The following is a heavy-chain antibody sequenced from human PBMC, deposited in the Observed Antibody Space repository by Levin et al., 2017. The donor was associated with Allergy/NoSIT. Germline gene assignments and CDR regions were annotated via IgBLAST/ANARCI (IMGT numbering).Heavy chain of an antibody. D-gene: IGHD3-16*01. V-gene: IGHV1-46*01. J-gene: IGHJ4*02. CDR3: AREIPRGRGGWWYFDY. CDR1: GYTFTSYY. Sequence: ASVKVSCKASGYTFTSYYMHWVRQAPGQGLEWMGIINPSGGSTSYAQKFQGRVTMTRDTSTSTVYMELSSLRSEDTAVYYCAREIPRGRGGWWYFDYWGQGTLVTVSS. CDR2: INPSGGST.